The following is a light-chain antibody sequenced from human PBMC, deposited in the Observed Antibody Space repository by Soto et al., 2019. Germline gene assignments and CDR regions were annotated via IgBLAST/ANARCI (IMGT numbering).Light chain of an antibody. V-gene: IGKV3-15*01. CDR2: AAS. Sequence: EIVMTQSPGTLSVSPGERATLSFMASQSLSTNLAWYQQKPGQAPRLLIYAASTRATGIPARFSGSGSGTEFTLTISSLQSEDFATYYCQHYNSYSEAFGQGTKVDIK. J-gene: IGKJ1*01. CDR3: QHYNSYSEA. CDR1: QSLSTN.